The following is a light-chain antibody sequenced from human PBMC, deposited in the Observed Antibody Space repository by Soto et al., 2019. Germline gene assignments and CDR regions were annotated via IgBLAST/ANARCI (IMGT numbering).Light chain of an antibody. CDR3: QQYGSSPT. V-gene: IGKV3-20*01. CDR2: DVS. CDR1: QSVSSSY. J-gene: IGKJ1*01. Sequence: EIVLTQSPGTLSLSPGERATLSCRSSQSVSSSYLAWYQQKPGQAPRLLIYDVSSRATGIPDRFNGSGSGADFPLTISRLEPEDFAVDYCQQYGSSPTFGQGTKVEIK.